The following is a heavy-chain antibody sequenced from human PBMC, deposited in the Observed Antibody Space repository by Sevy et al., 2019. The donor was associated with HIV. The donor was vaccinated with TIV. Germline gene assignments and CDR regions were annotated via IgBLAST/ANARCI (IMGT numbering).Heavy chain of an antibody. J-gene: IGHJ3*02. CDR2: INPNSGGK. Sequence: ASVKVSCKASGYTFTGYYMHWVRQAPGQGLEWMGWINPNSGGKNYAQKFQGRVTMTRDTSISTAYMELGRLRSDDTAVYYCARSISAGNPDAFDIWGQGTMVTVSS. D-gene: IGHD3-3*02. V-gene: IGHV1-2*02. CDR3: ARSISAGNPDAFDI. CDR1: GYTFTGYY.